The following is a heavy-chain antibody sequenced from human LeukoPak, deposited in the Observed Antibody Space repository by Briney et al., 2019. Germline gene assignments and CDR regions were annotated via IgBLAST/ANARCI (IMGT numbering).Heavy chain of an antibody. V-gene: IGHV1-69*04. CDR2: IIPILGIA. CDR1: GGTFSSYA. J-gene: IGHJ6*02. D-gene: IGHD1-14*01. Sequence: SVKVSCKASGGTFSSYAISWVRQAPGQGLEWMGRIIPILGIANYAQKFQGRVTITADKSTSTAYMELSSLRSEDTAVYYCARATTQPRANYYYYYGMDVWGRGTTVTVSS. CDR3: ARATTQPRANYYYYYGMDV.